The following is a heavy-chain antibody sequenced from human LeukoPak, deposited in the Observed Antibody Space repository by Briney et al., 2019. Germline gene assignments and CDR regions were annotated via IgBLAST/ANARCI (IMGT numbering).Heavy chain of an antibody. J-gene: IGHJ4*02. V-gene: IGHV3-7*01. CDR3: ARVRTTYCSSTSCYPY. CDR2: IKQDGSEK. CDR1: GFTFSSYW. Sequence: GGSLRLSCAASGFTFSSYWMSWVRQAPGKGLEWVANIKQDGSEKYYVDSVKGRFTISRDNAKNSLYLQMNSLRAEDTAVYYCARVRTTYCSSTSCYPYWGQGTLVTVSS. D-gene: IGHD2-2*01.